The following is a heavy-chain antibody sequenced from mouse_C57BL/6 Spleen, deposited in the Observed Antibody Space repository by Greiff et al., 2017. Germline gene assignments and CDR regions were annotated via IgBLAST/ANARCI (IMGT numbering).Heavy chain of an antibody. Sequence: VQLQQSGAELVRPGASVTLSCKASGYTFTDYEMHWVKQTPVHGLEWIGAIDPETGGTDYNQKFKGKAILTADKSSSTAYMELRSLTSEDSAVYYCTGNYYGSSFFDYWGQGTTLTVSS. CDR1: GYTFTDYE. J-gene: IGHJ2*01. CDR3: TGNYYGSSFFDY. V-gene: IGHV1-15*01. CDR2: IDPETGGT. D-gene: IGHD1-1*01.